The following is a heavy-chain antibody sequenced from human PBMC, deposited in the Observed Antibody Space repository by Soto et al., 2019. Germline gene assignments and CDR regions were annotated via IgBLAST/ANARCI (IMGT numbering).Heavy chain of an antibody. V-gene: IGHV3-74*01. Sequence: EVQLVASGGDLVQPGGSLRLSCAASGFTFSNYYMHWVRQRPGKGLVWVSRINPDASSTRYEESVRGRFTISRDNAKNTLYLQMNSLRAEDTAIYYCARSEGFLGHWGQGTEVTVSS. CDR1: GFTFSNYY. CDR3: ARSEGFLGH. CDR2: INPDASST. D-gene: IGHD3-3*01. J-gene: IGHJ4*02.